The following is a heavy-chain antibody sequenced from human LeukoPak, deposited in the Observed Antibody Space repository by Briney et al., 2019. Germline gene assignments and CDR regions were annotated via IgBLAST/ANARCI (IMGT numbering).Heavy chain of an antibody. CDR3: ARGRRICSSTSCSLYYFDY. Sequence: SGNTVYAQKFQGRVTMTRNTSISTAYMEVSRVRSEDTAVYYCARGRRICSSTSCSLYYFDYWGQGTLVTVSS. J-gene: IGHJ4*02. CDR2: SGNT. V-gene: IGHV1-8*01. D-gene: IGHD2-2*01.